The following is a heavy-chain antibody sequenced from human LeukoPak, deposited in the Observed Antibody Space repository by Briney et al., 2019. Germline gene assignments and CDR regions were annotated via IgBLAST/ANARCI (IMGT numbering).Heavy chain of an antibody. J-gene: IGHJ6*03. Sequence: SETLSLTCAVSGDSISNSNWWSWVRQPPGKGLEWIGYIYYSGSTNYNPSLKSRVTISVDTSKNQFSLKLSSVTAADTAVYYCARTSEGYCSGGNCWDYYYYMDVWGKGTTVTVSS. CDR3: ARTSEGYCSGGNCWDYYYYMDV. CDR1: GDSISNSNW. D-gene: IGHD2-15*01. V-gene: IGHV4-4*02. CDR2: IYYSGST.